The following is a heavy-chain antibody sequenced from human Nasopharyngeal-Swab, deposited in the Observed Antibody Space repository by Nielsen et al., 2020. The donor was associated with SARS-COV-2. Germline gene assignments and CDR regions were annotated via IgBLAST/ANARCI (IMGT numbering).Heavy chain of an antibody. V-gene: IGHV3-49*03. CDR2: IRSKAYGGTT. J-gene: IGHJ3*02. Sequence: GGFLRPSCLASGVTSGVYAMSWFRQAQGKGLEWVGFIRSKAYGGTTEYAASVKGRFTISRDESKSIAYLQMNSLKTEETAVYYCTRRLARGNSYGATASDAFDIWGQGTMVTVSS. CDR3: TRRLARGNSYGATASDAFDI. CDR1: GVTSGVYA. D-gene: IGHD5-18*01.